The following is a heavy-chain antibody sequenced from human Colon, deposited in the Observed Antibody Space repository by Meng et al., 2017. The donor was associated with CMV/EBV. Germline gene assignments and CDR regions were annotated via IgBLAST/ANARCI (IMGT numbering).Heavy chain of an antibody. CDR1: GGSISNGNYY. D-gene: IGHD6-13*01. J-gene: IGHJ5*02. CDR2: IYYTGST. Sequence: SEILSLTCAVSGGSISNGNYYWGWIRQPPGKALEWIGTIYYTGSTNYNPSLKSRVTMSVDTSKNQFSLRVNSVTAADTAVYYCARESNIAATGSGSFGPWGQGTLVTVSS. CDR3: ARESNIAATGSGSFGP. V-gene: IGHV4-39*07.